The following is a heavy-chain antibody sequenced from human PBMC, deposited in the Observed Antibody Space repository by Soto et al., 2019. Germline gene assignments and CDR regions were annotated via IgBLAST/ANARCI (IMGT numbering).Heavy chain of an antibody. J-gene: IGHJ6*02. Sequence: EVQLVETGGGLIQPGGSLRLSCAASGFTVSSNYMSWVRQAPGKGLEWVSVIYSGGSTYYADSVKGRFTISRDNSKNTLYLQMNSLRAEDTDVYYCARDRGVSPPNYYYYGMDVWGQGTTVTVSS. CDR1: GFTVSSNY. V-gene: IGHV3-53*02. D-gene: IGHD3-10*01. CDR2: IYSGGST. CDR3: ARDRGVSPPNYYYYGMDV.